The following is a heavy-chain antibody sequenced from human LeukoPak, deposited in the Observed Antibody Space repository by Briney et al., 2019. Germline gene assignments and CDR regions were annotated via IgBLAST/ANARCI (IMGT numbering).Heavy chain of an antibody. Sequence: GGSLRLSCTVSGFTVSSNSMSWVRQAPGKGLEWVSFIYSDNTHYSDSVKGRFTISRDNAKNSLYLQMNSLRAEDTAVYYCARKNGLDYWGQGTLVTVSS. J-gene: IGHJ4*02. CDR1: GFTVSSNS. CDR2: IYSDNT. V-gene: IGHV3-53*01. CDR3: ARKNGLDY.